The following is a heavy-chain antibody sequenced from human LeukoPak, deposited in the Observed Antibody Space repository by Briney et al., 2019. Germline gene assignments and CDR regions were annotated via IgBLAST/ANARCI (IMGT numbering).Heavy chain of an antibody. Sequence: SETLSLTCSVSGAPISTSGHYWSWIRQHPGKGLDWIGYIYYSGDTHYNASLRSRVSISVDTSQSQFSLKLSSVTAADTAVYYCARVLNYYDNSGYFYFFDYWGQGTPVTVSS. CDR2: IYYSGDT. V-gene: IGHV4-31*03. J-gene: IGHJ4*02. D-gene: IGHD3-22*01. CDR1: GAPISTSGHY. CDR3: ARVLNYYDNSGYFYFFDY.